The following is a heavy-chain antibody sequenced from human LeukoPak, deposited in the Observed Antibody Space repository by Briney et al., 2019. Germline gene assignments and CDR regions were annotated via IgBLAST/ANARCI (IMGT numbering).Heavy chain of an antibody. V-gene: IGHV3-30*02. CDR1: GFTFSSYG. J-gene: IGHJ4*02. D-gene: IGHD3-22*01. CDR3: AEPPLDDTFAFDY. CDR2: TRYDGSNK. Sequence: PGGSLRLSCAASGFTFSSYGMHWVRQAPGKGLEWVSFTRYDGSNKYYADSVKGRFTISRDNSKNTLYLQMNSLRTEDTAVYYCAEPPLDDTFAFDYWGQGTLVTVSS.